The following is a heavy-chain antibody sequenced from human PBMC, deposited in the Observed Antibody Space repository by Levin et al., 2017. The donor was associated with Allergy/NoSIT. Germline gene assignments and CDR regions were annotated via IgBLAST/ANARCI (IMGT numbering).Heavy chain of an antibody. CDR3: AKDPDRGHAFDI. Sequence: GGSLRLSCAASGFTFSSYAMTWVRQAPGKGLEWVSLINFGGGSTYYADSVKGRFTISRDNSKNMLFLQMNSLRAEDTAVYYCAKDPDRGHAFDIWGQGTMVTVSS. J-gene: IGHJ3*02. D-gene: IGHD3-22*01. CDR2: INFGGGST. CDR1: GFTFSSYA. V-gene: IGHV3-23*01.